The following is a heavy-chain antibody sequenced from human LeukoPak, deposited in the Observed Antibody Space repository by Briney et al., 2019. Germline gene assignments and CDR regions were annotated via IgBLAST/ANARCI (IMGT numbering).Heavy chain of an antibody. V-gene: IGHV3-74*01. D-gene: IGHD1-26*01. Sequence: PGGSLRLSCAASGFTFSSYWMHWVRQAPGKGLVWVSRINSDGSSSSYADSVKGRFTISRDNAKNTLYLQMNSLRAEDTAVYYCLSGSYLGGDYWGQGTLVTVSS. J-gene: IGHJ4*02. CDR1: GFTFSSYW. CDR3: LSGSYLGGDY. CDR2: INSDGSSS.